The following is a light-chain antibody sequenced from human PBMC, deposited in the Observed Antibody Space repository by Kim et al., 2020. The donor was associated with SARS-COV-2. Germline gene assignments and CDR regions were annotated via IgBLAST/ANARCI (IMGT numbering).Light chain of an antibody. V-gene: IGLV2-11*01. CDR3: CSYAGSDSFVV. CDR1: NNDIGRYNY. CDR2: DVT. Sequence: SVTLACTGTNNDIGRYNYVSWYQLHPGKAPKLIIYDVTRRPSGVPHRFSGSKSADTASLTISGLQTEDEADYYCCSYAGSDSFVVFGGGTQLTVL. J-gene: IGLJ2*01.